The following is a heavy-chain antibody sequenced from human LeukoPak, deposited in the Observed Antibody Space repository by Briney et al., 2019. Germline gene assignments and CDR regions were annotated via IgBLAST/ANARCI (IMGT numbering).Heavy chain of an antibody. CDR1: GGSISSGGYY. V-gene: IGHV4-31*03. Sequence: SETLSLTCTVSGGSISSGGYYWSWIRQHPGKGLEWIGYIYYSGSTNYNPSLKSRVTISVDTSKNQFSLKLSSVTAADTAVYYCATLFKVVPAANGVPDYYYYYGMDVWGQGTTVTVSS. J-gene: IGHJ6*02. CDR3: ATLFKVVPAANGVPDYYYYYGMDV. CDR2: IYYSGST. D-gene: IGHD2-2*01.